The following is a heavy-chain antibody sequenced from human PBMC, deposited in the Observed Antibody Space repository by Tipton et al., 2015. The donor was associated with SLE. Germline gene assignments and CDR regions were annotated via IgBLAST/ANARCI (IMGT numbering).Heavy chain of an antibody. CDR1: GFTFSSYW. Sequence: SLRLSCAASGFTFSSYWMHWVRQAPGKGLVWASGINRDGSSTSYADSVKGRFTISRDNAKNTLYLQMNSLRAEDTAVYYCARAGPLLWVPYFDYWGQGTLVTVSS. V-gene: IGHV3-74*01. CDR3: ARAGPLLWVPYFDY. J-gene: IGHJ4*02. CDR2: INRDGSST. D-gene: IGHD3-10*01.